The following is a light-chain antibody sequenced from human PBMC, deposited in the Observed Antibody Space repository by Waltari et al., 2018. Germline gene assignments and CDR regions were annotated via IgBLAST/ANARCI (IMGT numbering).Light chain of an antibody. CDR2: GAS. CDR3: QQLKSYPRT. J-gene: IGKJ2*02. V-gene: IGKV1-9*01. CDR1: QGIISY. Sequence: DIQLTQSPSFLSASVGARVTITCRASQGIISYLAWYQQKPGKAPKVLIYGASTLQRGVPSRFSGSGSGTEFTLTISSLQPEDFATYYCQQLKSYPRTFGQGTKLEIK.